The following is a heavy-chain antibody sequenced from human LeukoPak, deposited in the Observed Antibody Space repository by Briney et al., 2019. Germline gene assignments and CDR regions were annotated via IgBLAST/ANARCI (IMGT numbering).Heavy chain of an antibody. CDR1: GGSISSSSYY. J-gene: IGHJ5*02. V-gene: IGHV4-39*01. D-gene: IGHD3-22*01. Sequence: SETLSLTCTVSGGSISSSSYYWGWIRQPPGKGLEWIGSIYYSGSTYYNPSLKSRVTISVDTSKNQFSLKLSSVTAADTAVYYCARSPYYYDSSSYGLFDPWGQGTLVTVSS. CDR3: ARSPYYYDSSSYGLFDP. CDR2: IYYSGST.